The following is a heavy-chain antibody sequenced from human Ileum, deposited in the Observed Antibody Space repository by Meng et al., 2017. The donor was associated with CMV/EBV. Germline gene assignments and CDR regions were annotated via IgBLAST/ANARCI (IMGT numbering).Heavy chain of an antibody. CDR1: GDFANNFY. D-gene: IGHD4-17*01. V-gene: IGHV4-4*07. J-gene: IGHJ4*02. CDR2: ISTSGSD. Sequence: QVTLPASGPGLVKPSGTLSLTCTVSGDFANNFYWSWIRQPAGKGLQWIGRISTSGSDNYNPSLKSRVTMSVDTSKKQFSLKLSPVTAADTAVYYCARSGLRGIYVDYWGQGTLVTVSS. CDR3: ARSGLRGIYVDY.